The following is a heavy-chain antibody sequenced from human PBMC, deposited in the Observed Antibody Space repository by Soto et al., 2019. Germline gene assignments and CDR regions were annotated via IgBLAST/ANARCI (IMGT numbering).Heavy chain of an antibody. J-gene: IGHJ4*02. V-gene: IGHV1-18*01. CDR3: ATRQGQWLVPGGYYFDY. Sequence: QVQLVQSGAEVKKPGASVKVSCKASGYTFTSYGISWVRQAPGQGLEWMGWISAYNGNTNYAQKLQGRVTMTTDTSTSTAYMGLRSQRSDDTAVYYCATRQGQWLVPGGYYFDYWGQGTLVTVSS. CDR1: GYTFTSYG. D-gene: IGHD6-19*01. CDR2: ISAYNGNT.